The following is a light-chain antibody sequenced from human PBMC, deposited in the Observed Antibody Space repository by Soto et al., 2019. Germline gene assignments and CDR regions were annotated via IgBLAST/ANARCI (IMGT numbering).Light chain of an antibody. CDR2: DNN. CDR3: GTWDSSLSAGGV. J-gene: IGLJ1*01. CDR1: SSNIGNNY. Sequence: QSVLTQPPSVSAAPGQKVTISCSGSSSNIGNNYVSWYQQLPGTAPKLLIYDNNKRPSGIPDRFSGSKSGTSATLGLTGLQTGDEADYYCGTWDSSLSAGGVFGTGTKLTVL. V-gene: IGLV1-51*01.